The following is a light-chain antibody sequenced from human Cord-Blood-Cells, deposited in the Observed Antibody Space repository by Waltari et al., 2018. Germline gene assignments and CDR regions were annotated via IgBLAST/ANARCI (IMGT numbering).Light chain of an antibody. Sequence: DIVMTQSPLSLPVTPGEPASISCRSSQSLLHSNGYNYLDWYLQKPGQSPQLLIYLGSNRASGVPDRLSGSGSGTDFTRKISRVGAEDVGVYYCMQALQTPRTFGPGTKVDIK. V-gene: IGKV2-28*01. CDR1: QSLLHSNGYNY. J-gene: IGKJ3*01. CDR2: LGS. CDR3: MQALQTPRT.